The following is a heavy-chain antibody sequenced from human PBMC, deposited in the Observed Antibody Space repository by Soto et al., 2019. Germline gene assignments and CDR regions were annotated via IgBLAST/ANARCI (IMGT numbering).Heavy chain of an antibody. D-gene: IGHD2-2*01. CDR2: ISAYNGNT. J-gene: IGHJ5*02. Sequence: ASVKVSCKASGYTFTSYGISWVRQAPGQGLEWMGWISAYNGNTNYAQKLQGRVTMTTDTSTSTAYMELRSLRSDDTAVYYCARALKNRSVVVPAAMAPWGQGTLVTVSS. CDR3: ARALKNRSVVVPAAMAP. V-gene: IGHV1-18*01. CDR1: GYTFTSYG.